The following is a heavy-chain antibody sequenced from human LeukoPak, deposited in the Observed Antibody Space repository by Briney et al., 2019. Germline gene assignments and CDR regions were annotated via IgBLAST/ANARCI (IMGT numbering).Heavy chain of an antibody. V-gene: IGHV1-8*02. CDR2: MNPNSGNT. Sequence: ASVKVSCKASGYTFKNYDINWVRQATGQGLEWMEWMNPNSGNTGFAQKFQDRVSMTRDTSINTAYMELTSLRSGDAAVYYCARATPGGLHGYSFDYWGQGTVVTVYS. CDR1: GYTFKNYD. J-gene: IGHJ4*02. CDR3: ARATPGGLHGYSFDY. D-gene: IGHD5-24*01.